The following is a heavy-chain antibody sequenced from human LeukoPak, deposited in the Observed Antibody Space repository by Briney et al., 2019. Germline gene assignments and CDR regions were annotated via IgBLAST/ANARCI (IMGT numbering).Heavy chain of an antibody. V-gene: IGHV3-30*18. J-gene: IGHJ4*02. CDR1: GFTFSSYG. CDR2: VSYDGRNT. Sequence: PGGSLRRSCAASGFTFSSYGKHWVRQAPGKGLEWVAVVSYDGRNTYYADSVKGRFTISRDNSKNTLYLQMNSLRAEDTAVYYCAKASAMIVVVSKHFDYWGQGTLVTVSS. CDR3: AKASAMIVVVSKHFDY. D-gene: IGHD3-22*01.